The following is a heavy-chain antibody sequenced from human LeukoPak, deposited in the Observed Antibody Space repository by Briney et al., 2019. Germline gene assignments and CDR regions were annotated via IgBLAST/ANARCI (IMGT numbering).Heavy chain of an antibody. J-gene: IGHJ4*02. Sequence: GASVKVSCKASGYTFTSYGISWVRQAPGQGLEWMGWISAYNGNTSYAQKLQGRVTMTTDTSTSTAYMELRSLTSDDTAVYYCARAVTTLLLDYWGQGTLVTVSS. CDR3: ARAVTTLLLDY. V-gene: IGHV1-18*01. D-gene: IGHD4-17*01. CDR1: GYTFTSYG. CDR2: ISAYNGNT.